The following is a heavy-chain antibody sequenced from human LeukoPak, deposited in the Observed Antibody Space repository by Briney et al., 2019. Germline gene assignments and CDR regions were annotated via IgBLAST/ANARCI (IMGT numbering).Heavy chain of an antibody. CDR2: FDPEDGET. V-gene: IGHV1-24*01. D-gene: IGHD3-22*01. Sequence: GASVKVSCKVSGYTLTELSMHWVRQAPGKGLEWMGGFDPEDGETIYARKFQGRVTMTEDTSTDTAYMELSSLRSEDTAVYYCATSYYYDSSGYYRSPDYWGQGTLVTVSS. J-gene: IGHJ4*02. CDR1: GYTLTELS. CDR3: ATSYYYDSSGYYRSPDY.